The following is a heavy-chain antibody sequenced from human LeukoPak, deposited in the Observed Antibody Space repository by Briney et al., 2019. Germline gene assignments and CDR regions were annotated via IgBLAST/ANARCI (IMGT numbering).Heavy chain of an antibody. V-gene: IGHV3-30*04. J-gene: IGHJ4*02. CDR1: GFIFRAYS. CDR3: ARDRGIVGAHFDY. D-gene: IGHD1-26*01. Sequence: GGSLRLSCAVSGFIFRAYSMHWVRQAPGQGLEWVALISYDGTNKHYADSVKGRFTISRDNSKNTLYLQMNSLRAEDTAVYYCARDRGIVGAHFDYWGQGTLVTVSS. CDR2: ISYDGTNK.